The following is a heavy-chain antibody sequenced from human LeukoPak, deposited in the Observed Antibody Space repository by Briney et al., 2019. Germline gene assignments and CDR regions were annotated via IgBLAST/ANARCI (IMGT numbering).Heavy chain of an antibody. D-gene: IGHD3-3*01. CDR2: ISSSSSYI. Sequence: GGSLRLSCAASGFTFSSYGMTWVRQAPGKGLEWVSSISSSSSYIYYADSVKGRFTISRDNAKNSLYLQMNSLRAEDTAVYYCARANTYDFWSGYYIFDYWGQGTLVTVSS. CDR3: ARANTYDFWSGYYIFDY. J-gene: IGHJ4*02. CDR1: GFTFSSYG. V-gene: IGHV3-21*01.